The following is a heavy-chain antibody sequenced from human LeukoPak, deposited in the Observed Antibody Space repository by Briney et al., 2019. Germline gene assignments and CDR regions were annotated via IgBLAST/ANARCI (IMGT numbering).Heavy chain of an antibody. V-gene: IGHV4-34*01. Sequence: SETLSLTCVVYGGSFSGYYWSWIRQPPGKGLEWIGEINHSGSTNYNPSLKSRVTISVDTSKNQFSLKLSSVTAADTAVYYCARPSSSWYHAFDIWGQGTMVTVSS. CDR2: INHSGST. CDR3: ARPSSSWYHAFDI. J-gene: IGHJ3*02. CDR1: GGSFSGYY. D-gene: IGHD6-13*01.